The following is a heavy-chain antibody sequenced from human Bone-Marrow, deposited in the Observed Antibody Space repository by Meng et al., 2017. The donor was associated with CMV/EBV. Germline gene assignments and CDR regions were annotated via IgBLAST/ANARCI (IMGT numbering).Heavy chain of an antibody. CDR3: ARDSGWTTVTTYQGYGMDV. Sequence: VSCKASGGTFSSYTISWVRQAPGQGLEWMGRIIPILGIANYAQKFQGRVTITADKSTSTAYMELSSLRSEDTAVYYCARDSGWTTVTTYQGYGMDVWGQGTTVTVSS. D-gene: IGHD4-11*01. V-gene: IGHV1-69*04. J-gene: IGHJ6*02. CDR2: IIPILGIA. CDR1: GGTFSSYT.